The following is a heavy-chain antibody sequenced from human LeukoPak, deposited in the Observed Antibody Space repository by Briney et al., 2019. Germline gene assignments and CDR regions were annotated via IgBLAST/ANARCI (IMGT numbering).Heavy chain of an antibody. CDR3: ARHWAYCSGGSCYSFDD. CDR2: IYYSGST. Sequence: SETLSLTCTVSGGSISTNYWSWIRQPPGKGLEWIGNIYYSGSTYYNPSLKSRVTISVDTSKNQFSLKLRSVTAADTAVYHCARHWAYCSGGSCYSFDDWGQGTLVTVSS. J-gene: IGHJ4*02. CDR1: GGSISTNY. V-gene: IGHV4-59*04. D-gene: IGHD2-15*01.